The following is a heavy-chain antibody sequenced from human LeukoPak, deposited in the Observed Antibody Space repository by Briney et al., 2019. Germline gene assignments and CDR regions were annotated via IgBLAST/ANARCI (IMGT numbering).Heavy chain of an antibody. D-gene: IGHD4-11*01. Sequence: SETLSLTCAVYGGSFSGYYWSWIRQPPEKGLEWIGSIYYTGGTNYSPSLKSRVTMFVDTSKNQFSLKLSSVTAADTAVYYCARHGGTRITLVEVYYFDYWGQGTLVTVSS. J-gene: IGHJ4*02. CDR2: IYYTGGT. CDR1: GGSFSGYY. CDR3: ARHGGTRITLVEVYYFDY. V-gene: IGHV4-34*01.